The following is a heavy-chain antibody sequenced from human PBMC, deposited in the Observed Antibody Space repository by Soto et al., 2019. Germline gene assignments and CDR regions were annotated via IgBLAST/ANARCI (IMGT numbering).Heavy chain of an antibody. CDR2: IRSNIDGGTT. CDR3: TTDSQLRTVSVRFHY. Sequence: PGGSLRLSCAASGFTVTDAWINWVRQIPGKGLEWVGRIRSNIDGGTTDYAAPVKGRFAVSRDDSRNVVYLQMNSLTTEDTAIYYCTTDSQLRTVSVRFHYWCHGLRVALSS. J-gene: IGHJ4*01. D-gene: IGHD1-26*01. V-gene: IGHV3-15*07. CDR1: GFTVTDAW.